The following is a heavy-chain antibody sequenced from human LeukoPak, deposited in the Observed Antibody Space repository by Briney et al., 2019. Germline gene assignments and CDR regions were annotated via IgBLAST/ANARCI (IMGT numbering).Heavy chain of an antibody. D-gene: IGHD4-17*01. J-gene: IGHJ4*02. Sequence: PSETLSLTCTVSGGSISSSSYYWGGFRQPPGKGLEGIGSIYYSGSTYYNPSLKSRVTISVDTSKNQFSLKLSSVTAADTAVYYCASGDYGDFSRFDFWGQGTLVTVPS. CDR2: IYYSGST. CDR3: ASGDYGDFSRFDF. V-gene: IGHV4-39*07. CDR1: GGSISSSSYY.